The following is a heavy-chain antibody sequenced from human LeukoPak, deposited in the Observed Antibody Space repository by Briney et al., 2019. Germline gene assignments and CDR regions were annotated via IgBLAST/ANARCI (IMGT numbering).Heavy chain of an antibody. CDR3: ASGIRERGFDY. CDR1: GFTFSTYA. J-gene: IGHJ4*02. V-gene: IGHV3-21*01. D-gene: IGHD1-1*01. Sequence: GESLRLSCAASGFTFSTYAMNWVRQAPGRGLQWVSSIDPSGYTIFYADSVKGRFTISRDNAKNSLYLQMNSLRAEDTALYFCASGIRERGFDYWGQGTLVTVSS. CDR2: IDPSGYTI.